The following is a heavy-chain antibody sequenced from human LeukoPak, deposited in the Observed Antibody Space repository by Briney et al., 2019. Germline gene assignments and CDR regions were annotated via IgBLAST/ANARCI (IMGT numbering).Heavy chain of an antibody. Sequence: SETLSLTCTVSGGSISSSSYYWGWIRQPPGKGLEWIGSIYYSGSTYYNPSLKSRATISADTSKNQFSLKLDSVTAAETSVYYCAGTIAVVGMSFPYFDYWGQGTLVTVSS. CDR3: AGTIAVVGMSFPYFDY. CDR1: GGSISSSSYY. D-gene: IGHD6-19*01. V-gene: IGHV4-39*01. J-gene: IGHJ4*02. CDR2: IYYSGST.